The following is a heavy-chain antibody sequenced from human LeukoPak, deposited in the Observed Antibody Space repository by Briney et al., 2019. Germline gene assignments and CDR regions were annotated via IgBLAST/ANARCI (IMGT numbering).Heavy chain of an antibody. D-gene: IGHD6-13*01. CDR2: ISAYNGNT. CDR3: ARVVAAAGTSAFDI. J-gene: IGHJ3*02. V-gene: IGHV1-18*01. CDR1: GYTFTSYG. Sequence: GASVKVSCKASGYTFTSYGISWVRQAPGQGLEWMGWISAYNGNTNYAQKLQGRVTMTTDTSTSTAYMELRSLRSDDTAVYYCARVVAAAGTSAFDIWGQGTMVTVSS.